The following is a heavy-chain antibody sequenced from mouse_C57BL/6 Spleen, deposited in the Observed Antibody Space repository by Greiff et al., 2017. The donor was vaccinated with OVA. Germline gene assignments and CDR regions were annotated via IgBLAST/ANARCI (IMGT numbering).Heavy chain of an antibody. V-gene: IGHV1-80*01. Sequence: VQLQQSGAELVKPGASVKISCKASGYAFSSYWLNWVKQRPGKGLEWIGQIYPGDGDTNYNGKFKGKATLTADKSSSTAYMQLSSLTSEDSAVYFCARRGDYSNYTLDYWGQGTTLTVSS. CDR1: GYAFSSYW. CDR3: ARRGDYSNYTLDY. J-gene: IGHJ2*01. CDR2: IYPGDGDT. D-gene: IGHD2-5*01.